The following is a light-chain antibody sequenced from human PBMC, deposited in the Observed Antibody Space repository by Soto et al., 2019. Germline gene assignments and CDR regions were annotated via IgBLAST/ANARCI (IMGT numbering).Light chain of an antibody. J-gene: IGKJ4*01. V-gene: IGKV1-17*03. CDR3: LQHNSYPRT. CDR2: TTS. CDR1: QGISNY. Sequence: DVQMTQSPSAVSASVGDRVNITCRASQGISNYLAWFQQKPGKVPKRLIYTTSTLQSGVPSRFSGSRSGTEFTLTIRSLQPEDIETYYCLQHNSYPRTFVGGTKVDIK.